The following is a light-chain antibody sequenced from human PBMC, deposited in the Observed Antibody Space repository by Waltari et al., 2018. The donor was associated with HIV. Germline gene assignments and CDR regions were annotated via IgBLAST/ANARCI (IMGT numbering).Light chain of an antibody. Sequence: QSALTQPRAVSGSPGQAVTISCTGTRRDVGGYDYFSWYLQHPGKVPKLIIYEVINRPSGVPDRFSGSKSGNTASLTISGLQTEDEADYFCCSYAGTYTYVLFGGGTKLTVL. V-gene: IGLV2-11*01. CDR2: EVI. CDR1: RRDVGGYDY. CDR3: CSYAGTYTYVL. J-gene: IGLJ3*02.